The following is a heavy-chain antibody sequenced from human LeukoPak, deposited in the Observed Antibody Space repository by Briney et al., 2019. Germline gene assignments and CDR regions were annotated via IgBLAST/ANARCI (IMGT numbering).Heavy chain of an antibody. V-gene: IGHV3-30*18. CDR3: AKDGDIVVVPAAYYFDY. J-gene: IGHJ4*02. D-gene: IGHD2-2*01. CDR1: GFTLSSYG. CDR2: ISYDGSNK. Sequence: GRSLRLSCAASGFTLSSYGMHWVGQAPGKGLEWEAVISYDGSNKYYADSVKGRFTISRDNSKNTLYLQMNSLRAEDTAVYYCAKDGDIVVVPAAYYFDYWGQGTLVTVSS.